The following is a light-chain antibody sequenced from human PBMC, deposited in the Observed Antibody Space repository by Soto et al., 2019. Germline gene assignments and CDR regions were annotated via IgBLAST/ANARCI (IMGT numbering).Light chain of an antibody. CDR1: QNVLYSADNNNY. J-gene: IGKJ4*01. CDR3: HQYYSSPHT. V-gene: IGKV4-1*01. Sequence: DIVMTQSPDSLTVSLGERATINCKSSQNVLYSADNNNYLAWYQQKPGQPPKLHIYWASTRESGVPDRFSGSGSGTDFTLTISSLQAEDVAVYYCHQYYSSPHTFGGGTKVEIK. CDR2: WAS.